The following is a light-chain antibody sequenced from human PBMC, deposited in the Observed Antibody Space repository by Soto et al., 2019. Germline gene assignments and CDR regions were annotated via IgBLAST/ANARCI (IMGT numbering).Light chain of an antibody. CDR3: CAYVSSNTLL. CDR2: EGT. V-gene: IGLV2-23*01. J-gene: IGLJ3*02. CDR1: SSDVGSYNL. Sequence: QSALTQPASVSGSPGQSITISCTGTSSDVGSYNLVSWYQQYPGKAPKLMIYEGTKRPSGFSNRFSGSKSGNTASLIISGLQGDDEGDYYCCAYVSSNTLLFGGGTKLTVL.